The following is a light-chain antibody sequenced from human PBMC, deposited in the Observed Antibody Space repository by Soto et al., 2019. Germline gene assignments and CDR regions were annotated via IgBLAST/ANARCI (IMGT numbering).Light chain of an antibody. CDR3: SSYTTSSTHWV. Sequence: QSALTQPASVSGSPGQSITISCTGTSSDVGGYNYVSWYQQHPGKAPKLMIYEVSTRPSGVSNRFSGSKSGNTASLTISGLQAEDEADYYCSSYTTSSTHWVFGGGTELTVL. CDR1: SSDVGGYNY. J-gene: IGLJ3*02. CDR2: EVS. V-gene: IGLV2-14*01.